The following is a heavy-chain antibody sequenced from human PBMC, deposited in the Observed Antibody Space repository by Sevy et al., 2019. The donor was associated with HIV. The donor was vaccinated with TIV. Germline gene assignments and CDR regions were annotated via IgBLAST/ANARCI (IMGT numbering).Heavy chain of an antibody. CDR2: INQDERHI. CDR3: ARDPDWGALDR. CDR1: GFTFSNFW. V-gene: IGHV3-7*01. D-gene: IGHD7-27*01. Sequence: GGSLRISCEVSGFTFSNFWMTWVRQSPGKGLEWVAYINQDERHINLLDSVRGRCTISRDNAKNSLYLQMDSLRAEDTAIYYCARDPDWGALDRWGQGTLVTVSS. J-gene: IGHJ5*02.